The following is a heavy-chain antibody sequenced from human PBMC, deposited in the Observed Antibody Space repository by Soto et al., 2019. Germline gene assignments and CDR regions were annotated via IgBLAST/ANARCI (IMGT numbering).Heavy chain of an antibody. CDR3: ARGDCTGAYCYSWPFNYGVDV. CDR1: GFTFNTYG. V-gene: IGHV3-33*08. CDR2: IWYDGSNK. D-gene: IGHD2-15*01. Sequence: QVQLVESGGGVVQPGGSLRLSCTTSGFTFNTYGMYWVRQAQGKGLEWVAIIWYDGSNKYYGDSVKGRFSISRDNSKNTLYLQMNSLRAEDTALYYCARGDCTGAYCYSWPFNYGVDVW. J-gene: IGHJ6*01.